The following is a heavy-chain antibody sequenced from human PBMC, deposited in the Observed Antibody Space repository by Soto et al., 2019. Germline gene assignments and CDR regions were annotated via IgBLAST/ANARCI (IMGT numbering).Heavy chain of an antibody. CDR2: INHSGST. V-gene: IGHV4-34*01. D-gene: IGHD3-22*01. CDR3: ARPGGSGYLRGYYYYGMDV. Sequence: SETLSLTCAVYGGSFSGYYWSWIRQPPGKGLEWIGEINHSGSTNYNPSLKSRVTISVDTSKNQFSLKLSSVTAADTAVYYCARPGGSGYLRGYYYYGMDVWGQGTTVTVS. CDR1: GGSFSGYY. J-gene: IGHJ6*02.